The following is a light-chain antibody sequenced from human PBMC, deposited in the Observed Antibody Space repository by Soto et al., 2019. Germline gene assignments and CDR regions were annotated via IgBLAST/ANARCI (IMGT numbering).Light chain of an antibody. Sequence: IVLTQSPVTLALSPGESAVLSCRASQSVSTSLAWYQHKPGQAPRLFIYDASKRAPGIPARFTGSGSGIDFTLTISSLEPEDIAVYYCQVRDVWPSFGQGTKVEIK. J-gene: IGKJ1*01. CDR1: QSVSTS. V-gene: IGKV3-11*01. CDR3: QVRDVWPS. CDR2: DAS.